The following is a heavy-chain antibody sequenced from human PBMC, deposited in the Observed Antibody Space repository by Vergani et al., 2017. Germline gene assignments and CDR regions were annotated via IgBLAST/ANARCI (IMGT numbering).Heavy chain of an antibody. J-gene: IGHJ4*02. Sequence: QVQLVQSGAEVKKPGASVKVSCKASGYAFTSYYIHWVRQAPGQGLEWMGIINPSGGSTNYAQKLQGRVTMTTDTSTSTAYMELRSLRSDDTAVYYCARAFSGFHPLGQYYFDYWGQGTLVTVSS. V-gene: IGHV1-46*01. CDR1: GYAFTSYY. CDR2: INPSGGST. D-gene: IGHD6-19*01. CDR3: ARAFSGFHPLGQYYFDY.